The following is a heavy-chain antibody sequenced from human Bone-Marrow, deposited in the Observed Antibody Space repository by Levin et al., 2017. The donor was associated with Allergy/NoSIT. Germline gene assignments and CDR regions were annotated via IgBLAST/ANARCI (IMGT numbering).Heavy chain of an antibody. CDR3: ARGGVSGSYSSYYFDY. V-gene: IGHV5-51*01. J-gene: IGHJ4*02. CDR2: IYPGDSDT. Sequence: GESLKISCKGSGYTFTSYWIGWVRQMPGKGLEWMGIIYPGDSDTRYSPSFQGHVTISADKSISTAYLQWSSLKASDTAMYYCARGGVSGSYSSYYFDYWGQGTLVTVSS. CDR1: GYTFTSYW. D-gene: IGHD1-26*01.